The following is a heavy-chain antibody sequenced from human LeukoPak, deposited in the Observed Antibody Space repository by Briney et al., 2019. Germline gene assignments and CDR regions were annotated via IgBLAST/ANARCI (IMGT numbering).Heavy chain of an antibody. CDR2: ISGSGGST. V-gene: IGHV3-23*01. D-gene: IGHD2-21*02. CDR3: ARWGGDHKNYLHY. J-gene: IGHJ4*02. CDR1: GFTFSSYA. Sequence: HPGGSLRLSCAASGFTFSSYAMSWVRQAPGKGLEWVSAISGSGGSTYYADSVKGRFTISRDNAKNSLYLQMNSLRAEDTAVYHCARWGGDHKNYLHYWGQGTLVTVSS.